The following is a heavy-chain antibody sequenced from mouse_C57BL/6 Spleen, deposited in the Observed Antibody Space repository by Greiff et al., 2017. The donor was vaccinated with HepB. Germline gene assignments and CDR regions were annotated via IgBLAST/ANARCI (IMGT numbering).Heavy chain of an antibody. CDR1: GFPFSRYA. CDR2: ISSGGDYI. D-gene: IGHD1-1*02. V-gene: IGHV5-9-1*02. J-gene: IGHJ4*01. Sequence: MLVESGECLVKPGGSLKLSCSSSGFPFSRYALSWVRQTPEKRLEWVAYISSGGDYIYYADTVKGRFTISRDPARNTLYLQMSSLKSEDTAMYYCTREGWAEAMDYWGQGTSVTVSS. CDR3: TREGWAEAMDY.